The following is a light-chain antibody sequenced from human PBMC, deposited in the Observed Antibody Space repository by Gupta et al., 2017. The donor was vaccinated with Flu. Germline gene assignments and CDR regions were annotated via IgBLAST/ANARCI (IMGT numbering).Light chain of an antibody. CDR2: DVS. CDR3: SSYTSGSTHVV. J-gene: IGLJ2*01. Sequence: SSDVGGYNYVSWYQQHPGKAPKLMIYDVSNRPSGVSNRFSGSKSGNTASLTISGLQAEDEADYYCSSYTSGSTHVVFGGGTKLTVL. V-gene: IGLV2-14*04. CDR1: SSDVGGYNY.